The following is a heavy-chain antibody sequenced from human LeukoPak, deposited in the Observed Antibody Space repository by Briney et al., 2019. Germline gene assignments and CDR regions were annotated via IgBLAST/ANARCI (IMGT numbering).Heavy chain of an antibody. CDR2: INPNSGDT. J-gene: IGHJ3*01. CDR1: GYTFTAYY. CDR3: AREGTKWDAFGL. V-gene: IGHV1-2*02. Sequence: ASVKVSCKASGYTFTAYYRHWVRQAPGQGLEWMGSINPNSGDTNYAQSFQGRVTMTRDTSISTAYMDLSRLKSDDTALYYCAREGTKWDAFGLWGQGTMVTVSS. D-gene: IGHD1-7*01.